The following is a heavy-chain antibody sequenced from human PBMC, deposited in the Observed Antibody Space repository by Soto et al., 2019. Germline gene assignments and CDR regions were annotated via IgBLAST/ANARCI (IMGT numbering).Heavy chain of an antibody. V-gene: IGHV3-21*06. J-gene: IGHJ4*02. CDR2: ISSTTNYI. CDR3: ARESEDLTSNFDY. Sequence: GGSLRLSCAASGFTFTRYSMNWVRQAPGKGLEWVSSISSTTNYIYYGDSMKGRFTISRDNAKNSLYLDMNSLRAEDTAVYYCARESEDLTSNFDYWGQGTLVTVSS. CDR1: GFTFTRYS.